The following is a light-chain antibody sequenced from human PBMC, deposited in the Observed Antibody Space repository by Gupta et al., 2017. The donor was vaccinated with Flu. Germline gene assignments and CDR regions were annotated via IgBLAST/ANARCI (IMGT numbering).Light chain of an antibody. J-gene: IGLJ3*02. Sequence: QSVLPQPPSASGTPGQPVTISCSGSSSNIGSNIVNWYQQLPGTAPKLLIYSNNQRPSGVPDRFSGSKSGTSASLAISGLQSEDEADYYCAAWDDSLYGQVFGGGTKLTVL. CDR1: SSNIGSNI. CDR3: AAWDDSLYGQV. V-gene: IGLV1-44*01. CDR2: SNN.